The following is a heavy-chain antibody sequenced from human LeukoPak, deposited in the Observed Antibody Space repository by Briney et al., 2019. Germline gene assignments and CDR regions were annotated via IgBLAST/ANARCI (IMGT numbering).Heavy chain of an antibody. CDR3: AITSRRAWGLGNWFDP. CDR2: IYPGDSDT. CDR1: GYSFTSYW. Sequence: GESLKISCKGSGYSFTSYWIGWVRQMPGKGLEWMGIIYPGDSDTRYSPSFQGQVTISADKSISTAYLQWSSLKASDTAMYYCAITSRRAWGLGNWFDPWGQGTLVTVSS. V-gene: IGHV5-51*01. J-gene: IGHJ5*02. D-gene: IGHD1-26*01.